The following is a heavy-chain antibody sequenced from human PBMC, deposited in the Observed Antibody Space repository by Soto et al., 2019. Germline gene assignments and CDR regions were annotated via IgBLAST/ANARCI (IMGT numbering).Heavy chain of an antibody. D-gene: IGHD3-22*01. CDR1: GFTFNNAW. CDR3: TTAENYYDSSSFDY. J-gene: IGHJ4*02. V-gene: IGHV3-15*01. CDR2: IKSKTDGGTT. Sequence: GGSLRLSCVASGFTFNNAWMNWVRQAPGKGLEWVGRIKSKTDGGTTDYAALVKGRFTISRDDSKTTLYLQMNGLKTEDTAVYYCTTAENYYDSSSFDYWGQGTLAPVSS.